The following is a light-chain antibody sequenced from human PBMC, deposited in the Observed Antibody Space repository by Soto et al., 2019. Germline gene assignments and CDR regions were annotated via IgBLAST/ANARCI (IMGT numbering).Light chain of an antibody. CDR3: QQYYTSPHT. V-gene: IGKV4-1*01. CDR1: QTVLYNSNNKHF. CDR2: WAS. Sequence: DIVMTQSPDSLAVSLGERATINCKSNQTVLYNSNNKHFLAWYQQRPGQSPKLLIYWASTRESGVPDRFSGGGSGTDFTLTISNLQAEDVAIYYCQQYYTSPHTFGQGTTVEIK. J-gene: IGKJ1*01.